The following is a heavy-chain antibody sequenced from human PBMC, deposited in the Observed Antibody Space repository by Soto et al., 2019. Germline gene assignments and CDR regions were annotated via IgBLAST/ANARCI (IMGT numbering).Heavy chain of an antibody. Sequence: SETLSLTCGVYGGSFSGYYWSWIRQPPGKGLEWIGEINHSGSTNYNPSLKSRVTISVDTSKNQFSLKLSSVTAADTAVYYCARGPEEAAAAYSFDYWGQGTLVTVS. J-gene: IGHJ4*02. CDR2: INHSGST. CDR1: GGSFSGYY. CDR3: ARGPEEAAAAYSFDY. V-gene: IGHV4-34*01. D-gene: IGHD6-13*01.